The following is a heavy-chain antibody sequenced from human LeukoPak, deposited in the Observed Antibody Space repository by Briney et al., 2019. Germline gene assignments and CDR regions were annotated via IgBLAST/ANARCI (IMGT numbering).Heavy chain of an antibody. V-gene: IGHV4-34*01. CDR2: INHSGST. J-gene: IGHJ4*02. D-gene: IGHD6-13*01. CDR3: ARGGGIGAARWPCDY. Sequence: SETLSLTCAVYGGSFSGYYWSWIRQPPGKGLEWIGEINHSGSTNYNPSLKSRVTISVDTSKNQFSLKLSSATAADTAVYYCARGGGIGAARWPCDYWGQGTLVTVSS. CDR1: GGSFSGYY.